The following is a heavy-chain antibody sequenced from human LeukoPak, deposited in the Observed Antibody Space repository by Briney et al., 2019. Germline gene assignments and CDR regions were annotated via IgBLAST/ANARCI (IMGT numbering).Heavy chain of an antibody. J-gene: IGHJ4*02. D-gene: IGHD6-19*01. CDR2: INHSGST. V-gene: IGHV4-34*01. CDR3: ARTAVAGVWPYYFDY. Sequence: SETLSLTCAVYGGSFSGYYWGWIRQPPGKGLEWIGEINHSGSTNYNPSLKSRVTISVDTSKNQFSLKLSSVTAADTAVYYCARTAVAGVWPYYFDYWGQGTLVTVSS. CDR1: GGSFSGYY.